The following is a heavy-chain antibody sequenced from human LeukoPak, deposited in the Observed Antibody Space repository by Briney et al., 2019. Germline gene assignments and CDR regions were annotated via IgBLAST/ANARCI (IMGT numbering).Heavy chain of an antibody. J-gene: IGHJ4*02. CDR1: GGSISSGGYY. CDR3: ARGLIAARPIDY. CDR2: IYYSGST. Sequence: PSETLSLTCTVSGGSISSGGYYWSWIRQHPGKGLEWIGYIYYSGSTYYNPSLKGRVTISVDTSKNQFSLKLSSVAAADTAVYYCARGLIAARPIDYWGQGTLVTVSS. D-gene: IGHD6-6*01. V-gene: IGHV4-31*03.